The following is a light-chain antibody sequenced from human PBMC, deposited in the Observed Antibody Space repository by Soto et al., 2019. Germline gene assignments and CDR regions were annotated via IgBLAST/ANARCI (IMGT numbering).Light chain of an antibody. CDR3: TLYGGGDNYVI. J-gene: IGLJ2*01. Sequence: QSVLTQPPSASGSPGQSVTISCTGTSSDLGRYSFVSWYQQRPGKAPKLIISEVSKRPSGVPDRFSGSKSGNTASLTVSGLQAEDEAVYFCTLYGGGDNYVIFGGGTKVTVL. V-gene: IGLV2-8*01. CDR2: EVS. CDR1: SSDLGRYSF.